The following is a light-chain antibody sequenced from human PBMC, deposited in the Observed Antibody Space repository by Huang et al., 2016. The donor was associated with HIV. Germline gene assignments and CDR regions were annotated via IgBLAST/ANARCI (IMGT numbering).Light chain of an antibody. J-gene: IGKJ1*01. V-gene: IGKV3-15*01. Sequence: EIVMTQSPATLSVSPGERATLSCRASQSVSSNLAWYQQKPGQAPRFLIYGSSTRATGIPARFSGSGSVTEFSLTISSLQSEDFAVYYCQQYNNLPRTFGQGTKVEIK. CDR2: GSS. CDR3: QQYNNLPRT. CDR1: QSVSSN.